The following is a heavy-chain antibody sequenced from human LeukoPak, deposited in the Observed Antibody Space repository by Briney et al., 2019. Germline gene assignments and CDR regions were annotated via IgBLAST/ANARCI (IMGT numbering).Heavy chain of an antibody. J-gene: IGHJ4*02. V-gene: IGHV1-8*01. CDR3: ARISPDYYDSSGYSYYFDY. CDR1: GYTFTSYD. CDR2: MNPNSGNT. Sequence: GASVKVSCKASGYTFTSYDINWVRQATGQGLEWMGWMNPNSGNTGYAQKFQGRVTMTRNTSISTAYMELSSLRSEDTAVYYCARISPDYYDSSGYSYYFDYWGQGTLVTVSS. D-gene: IGHD3-22*01.